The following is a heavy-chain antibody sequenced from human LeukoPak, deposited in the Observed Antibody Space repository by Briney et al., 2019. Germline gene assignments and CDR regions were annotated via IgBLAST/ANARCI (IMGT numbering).Heavy chain of an antibody. D-gene: IGHD3-22*01. Sequence: ASVKVSCKASGYTFTSYGISWVRQAHGQGHGGRGWVSVYNGKTNYAQKLKGRVTITTDTYTSKTYMELRSLRSDDTAVYYCARDWRLVVSNWFDPWGQGTLVTVSS. CDR1: GYTFTSYG. J-gene: IGHJ5*02. V-gene: IGHV1-18*01. CDR3: ARDWRLVVSNWFDP. CDR2: VSVYNGKT.